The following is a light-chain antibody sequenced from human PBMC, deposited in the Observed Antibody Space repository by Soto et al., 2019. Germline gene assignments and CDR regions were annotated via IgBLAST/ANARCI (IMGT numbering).Light chain of an antibody. CDR3: SSYAGSNNFEV. CDR2: EVN. V-gene: IGLV2-8*01. J-gene: IGLJ2*01. Sequence: QSVLTQPPSASGSPGQSVTISCTETSSDVGGFNYVSWHQQHPGKAPKLILYEVNKRPSGVPDRFSGSKSGNTASLTVSGLQAEDEADYYCSSYAGSNNFEVFGGGTKLTVL. CDR1: SSDVGGFNY.